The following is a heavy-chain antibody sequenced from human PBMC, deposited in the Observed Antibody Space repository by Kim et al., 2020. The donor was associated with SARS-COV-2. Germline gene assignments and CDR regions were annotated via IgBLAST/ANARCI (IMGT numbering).Heavy chain of an antibody. CDR3: ATCNGGLCYPPDDGFDI. V-gene: IGHV3-11*06. D-gene: IGHD2-15*01. J-gene: IGHJ3*02. Sequence: SVDGRFTISRDNAKNSLYLEMNNLRAEDTALYYCATCNGGLCYPPDDGFDIWGQGTMVSVSS.